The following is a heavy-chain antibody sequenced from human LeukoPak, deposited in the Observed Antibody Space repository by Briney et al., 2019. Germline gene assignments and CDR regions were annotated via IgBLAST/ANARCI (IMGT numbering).Heavy chain of an antibody. V-gene: IGHV3-53*01. CDR1: GFTVGDNY. Sequence: GGSLRLSCAASGFTVGDNYMSWVRQAPGKGLEWVSLIYSAGDTFYSDSVRGRFTISRDNSKNTLYLQMNSLRAEDTAFYYCARDSSSFPKYFDLWGQGTLVTVSS. CDR3: ARDSSSFPKYFDL. J-gene: IGHJ4*02. D-gene: IGHD2/OR15-2a*01. CDR2: IYSAGDT.